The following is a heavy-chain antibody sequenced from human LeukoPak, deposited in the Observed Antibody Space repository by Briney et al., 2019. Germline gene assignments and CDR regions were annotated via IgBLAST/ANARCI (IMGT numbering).Heavy chain of an antibody. CDR1: GYTLTHYY. CDR3: ARSGPTDY. V-gene: IGHV1-8*01. Sequence: VKVSSQAFGYTLTHYYNHWVGQATGKGLEWMGWMNPNSGNTGYAQKFQGRVTMTRNTSISTAYMELSSLRSEDTAVYYCARSGPTDYWGQGTLVTVSS. J-gene: IGHJ4*02. CDR2: MNPNSGNT. D-gene: IGHD2-15*01.